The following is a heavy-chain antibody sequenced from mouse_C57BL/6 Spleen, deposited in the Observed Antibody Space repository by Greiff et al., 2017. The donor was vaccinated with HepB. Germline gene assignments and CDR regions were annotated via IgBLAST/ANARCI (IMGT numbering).Heavy chain of an antibody. CDR3: TRDARIDGSFAY. J-gene: IGHJ3*01. CDR1: GFTFSSYA. V-gene: IGHV5-9-1*02. Sequence: DVMLVESGEGLVKPGGSLKLSCAASGFTFSSYAMSWVRQTPEKRLEWVAYISSGGDYIYYADTVKGRFTISRDNARNTLYLQMSSLKSEDTAMYYCTRDARIDGSFAYWGQGTLVTVSA. CDR2: ISSGGDYI. D-gene: IGHD2-3*01.